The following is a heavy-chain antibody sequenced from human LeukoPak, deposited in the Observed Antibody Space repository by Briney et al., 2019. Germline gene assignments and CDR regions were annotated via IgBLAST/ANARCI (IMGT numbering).Heavy chain of an antibody. CDR2: ISYDGSNK. J-gene: IGHJ3*02. V-gene: IGHV3-30*18. Sequence: GGSLRLSCAASGFTFGSYGMHWVRQAPGKGLEWVAVISYDGSNKYYADSVKGRFTISRDNSKNTLYLQMNSLRAEDTVVYYCAKYLYDSSGQPTENAFDIWGQGTMVTVSS. CDR3: AKYLYDSSGQPTENAFDI. D-gene: IGHD3-22*01. CDR1: GFTFGSYG.